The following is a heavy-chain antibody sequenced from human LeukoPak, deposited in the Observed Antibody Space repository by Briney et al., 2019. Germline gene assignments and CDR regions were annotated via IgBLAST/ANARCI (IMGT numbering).Heavy chain of an antibody. CDR3: ARDIDSTGSYWYFDY. CDR2: ISSSSSTI. J-gene: IGHJ4*02. CDR1: GFTFSSYS. V-gene: IGHV3-48*02. D-gene: IGHD3-22*01. Sequence: GGSLRLSCAASGFTFSSYSMNWVRQAPGKGLEWVSYISSSSSTIYYADSVKGRFTISRDNAKNSLYLQMNSLRDEDTAVYYCARDIDSTGSYWYFDYWGQGTLVTVSS.